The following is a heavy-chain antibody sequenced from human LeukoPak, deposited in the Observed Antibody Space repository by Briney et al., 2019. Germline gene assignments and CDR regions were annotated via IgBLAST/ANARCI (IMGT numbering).Heavy chain of an antibody. CDR3: ARNGGYSYGNTDWWFDP. J-gene: IGHJ5*02. CDR1: GGSISSYY. D-gene: IGHD5-18*01. Sequence: SETLSLTCTVSGGSISSYYWSWIRQPPGKGLEWIGYIYYSGSTNYNPSLKSRVTISVDTSKNQFSLKLSSVTAADTAVYYCARNGGYSYGNTDWWFDPWGQGTLVTVSS. CDR2: IYYSGST. V-gene: IGHV4-59*08.